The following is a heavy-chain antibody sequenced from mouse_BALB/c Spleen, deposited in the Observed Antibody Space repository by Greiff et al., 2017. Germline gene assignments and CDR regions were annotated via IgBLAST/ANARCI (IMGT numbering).Heavy chain of an antibody. CDR3: ARRRDYGSPFAY. Sequence: VHLVESGPELVKPGALVKISCKASGYTFTSYDINWVKQRPGQGLEWIGWLYPGDGSTKYNEKFKGKATLTADKSSSTAYMQLSSLTSENSAVYFCARRRDYGSPFAYWGQGTLVTVSA. CDR2: LYPGDGST. J-gene: IGHJ3*01. D-gene: IGHD1-1*01. V-gene: IGHV1S56*01. CDR1: GYTFTSYD.